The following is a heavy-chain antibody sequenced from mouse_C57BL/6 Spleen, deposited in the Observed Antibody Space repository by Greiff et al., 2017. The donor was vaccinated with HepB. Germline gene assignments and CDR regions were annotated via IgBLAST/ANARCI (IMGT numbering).Heavy chain of an antibody. D-gene: IGHD1-1*01. V-gene: IGHV1-4*01. CDR1: GYTFTSYT. J-gene: IGHJ1*03. CDR2: INPSSGYT. Sequence: QVHVKQSGAELARPGASVKMSCKASGYTFTSYTMHWVKQRPGQGLEWIGYINPSSGYTKYNQKFKDKATLTADKSSSTAYMQLSSLTSEDSAVYYCAMRYYGSSWYFDVWGTGTTVTVSS. CDR3: AMRYYGSSWYFDV.